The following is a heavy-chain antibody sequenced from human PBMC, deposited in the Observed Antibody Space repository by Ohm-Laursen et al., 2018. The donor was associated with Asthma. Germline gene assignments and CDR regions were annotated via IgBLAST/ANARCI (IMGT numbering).Heavy chain of an antibody. CDR3: ARGDDLDY. Sequence: SLRLSCAASGFTFSSYGMHWVRQAPGKGLEWVAVISYDGSNKYYADSVKGRFTISRDNSKNTLYLQMNSPRAEDTAVYYCARGDDLDYWGQGTLVTVSS. CDR1: GFTFSSYG. V-gene: IGHV3-30*03. D-gene: IGHD3-3*01. J-gene: IGHJ4*02. CDR2: ISYDGSNK.